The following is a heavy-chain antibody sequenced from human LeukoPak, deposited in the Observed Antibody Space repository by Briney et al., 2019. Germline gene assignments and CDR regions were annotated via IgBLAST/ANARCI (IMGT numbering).Heavy chain of an antibody. CDR2: IHTSGST. CDR3: ARVLRYYDSSGYPLDAFDI. D-gene: IGHD3-22*01. V-gene: IGHV4-4*07. Sequence: SETLSLTCTVSGGSISSYYWSWIRQPAGKGLEWIGRIHTSGSTNYNPSLKSRVTMSVVTSKNQFSLKLSSVTAADTAVYYCARVLRYYDSSGYPLDAFDIWGQGTMVTVSS. J-gene: IGHJ3*02. CDR1: GGSISSYY.